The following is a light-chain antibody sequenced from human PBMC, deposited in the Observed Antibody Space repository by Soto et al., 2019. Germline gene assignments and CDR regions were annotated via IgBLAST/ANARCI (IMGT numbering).Light chain of an antibody. CDR3: ATWDDSLSGVV. Sequence: QSVLTQPPSASGTPGQRVTISCSGGSSNIETHDIYWHQQLPGSAPKLLIYSNDQRPSGVPDRFSASKSGTSASLAISRLRSEDEAEYFCATWDDSLSGVVFGGGTQLTVL. CDR2: SND. J-gene: IGLJ2*01. V-gene: IGLV1-47*02. CDR1: SSNIETHD.